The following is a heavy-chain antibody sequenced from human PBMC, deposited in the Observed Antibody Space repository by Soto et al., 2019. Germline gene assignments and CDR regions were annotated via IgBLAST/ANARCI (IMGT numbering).Heavy chain of an antibody. V-gene: IGHV1-69*13. J-gene: IGHJ4*02. Sequence: SVKVSCKASGGTFSSYAISWVRQAPGQGLEWMGGIIPIFGTANYAQKFQGRVTITADESTSTAYMELSSLRSEDTAVYYCARLSNYDSSGPDDFDYWGQGTLVTVSS. CDR3: ARLSNYDSSGPDDFDY. CDR2: IIPIFGTA. CDR1: GGTFSSYA. D-gene: IGHD3-22*01.